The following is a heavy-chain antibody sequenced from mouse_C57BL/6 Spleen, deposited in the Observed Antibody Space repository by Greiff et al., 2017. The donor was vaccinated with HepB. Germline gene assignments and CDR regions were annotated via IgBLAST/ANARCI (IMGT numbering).Heavy chain of an antibody. D-gene: IGHD1-1*01. J-gene: IGHJ2*01. CDR2: IWWNDVK. Sequence: QVTLKVSGPGILQPSQTLSLTCSFSGFSLSTSNMGIGWFRQPSGKGLEWLVHIWWNDVKYYNPSLKSRLTISKDTSNNQVCLKITSVDTADTATYYCAQIDYYGSSWGYWGRGTTLTVSS. CDR1: GFSLSTSNMG. CDR3: AQIDYYGSSWGY. V-gene: IGHV8-5*01.